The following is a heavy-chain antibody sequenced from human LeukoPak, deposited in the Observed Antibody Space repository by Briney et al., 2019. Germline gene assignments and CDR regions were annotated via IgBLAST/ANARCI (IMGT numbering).Heavy chain of an antibody. V-gene: IGHV4-39*01. CDR1: GGSISSSSYY. CDR3: ARHREGPNYYYMDV. CDR2: IYYSGST. J-gene: IGHJ6*03. Sequence: SETLSLTCTVSGGSISSSSYYWGWIRQPPGKGLEWIGSIYYSGSTYYNPSLKSRVTISVVTSKNQFSLKLSSVTAADTAVYYCARHREGPNYYYMDVWGKGTTVTVSS.